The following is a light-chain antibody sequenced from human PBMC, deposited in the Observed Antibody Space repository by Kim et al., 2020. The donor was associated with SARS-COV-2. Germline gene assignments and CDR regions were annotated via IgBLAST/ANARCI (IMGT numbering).Light chain of an antibody. CDR1: QSVGSN. Sequence: SVSPGERATLSCRARQSVGSNLAWYQQRPGQAPRLLIYGASTRATGISARFSGSGSGTEFTLTITSLQSEDSAVYYCQQYINWLSFGGGTKVDIK. V-gene: IGKV3-15*01. J-gene: IGKJ4*01. CDR3: QQYINWLS. CDR2: GAS.